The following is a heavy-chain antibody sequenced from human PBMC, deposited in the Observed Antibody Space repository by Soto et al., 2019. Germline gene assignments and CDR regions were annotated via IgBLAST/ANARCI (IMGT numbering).Heavy chain of an antibody. Sequence: SETLSLTCAVSGGSISTTPYYWGWIRQPPGKGLEWIGTIYYSGSTYYNPSLKSRVTISVDTSKNHFSLKLSSVTAADTAVYYCARQPIFGVVTYYFDYWGQGALVTVS. CDR1: GGSISTTPYY. D-gene: IGHD3-3*01. CDR2: IYYSGST. CDR3: ARQPIFGVVTYYFDY. V-gene: IGHV4-39*01. J-gene: IGHJ4*02.